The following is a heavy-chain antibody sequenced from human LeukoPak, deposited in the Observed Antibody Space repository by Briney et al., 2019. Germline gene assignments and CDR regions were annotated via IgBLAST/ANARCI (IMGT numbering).Heavy chain of an antibody. V-gene: IGHV3-48*03. CDR2: ISGSGSTI. Sequence: AGGSLRLSCAASGFTFSSYEMNWVRQAPGKGLEWLSYISGSGSTIFYADSVKGRFTISRDNAKDSLYLQMNSLRAENTAVYYCASESVVVTNALDYWGQGTLATVSS. CDR3: ASESVVVTNALDY. J-gene: IGHJ4*02. D-gene: IGHD2-21*02. CDR1: GFTFSSYE.